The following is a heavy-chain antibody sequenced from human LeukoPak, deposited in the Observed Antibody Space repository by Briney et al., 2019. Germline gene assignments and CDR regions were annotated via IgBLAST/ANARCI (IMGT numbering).Heavy chain of an antibody. CDR3: ARHLTSHWGIYSFFDY. V-gene: IGHV4-38-2*02. CDR1: GYSISSGYY. Sequence: PSETLSLTCTVSGYSISSGYYWGWIRQPPGKGLEWIGSIYHSGSPYYNPSLKSRVTISVDTSKNQFSLKLSSVTAADTAVYYCARHLTSHWGIYSFFDYWGQGTLVTVSS. D-gene: IGHD7-27*01. J-gene: IGHJ4*02. CDR2: IYHSGSP.